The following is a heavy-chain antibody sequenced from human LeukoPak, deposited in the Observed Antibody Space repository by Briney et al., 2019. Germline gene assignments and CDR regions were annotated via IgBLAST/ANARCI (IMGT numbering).Heavy chain of an antibody. Sequence: GESLKISCKGSGFSFTSCWIAWVRQMPGKGLEWMGVIYPGVSDTRYSPSFHGQVTISVDKSISTAYLQWSTLNASDTAIYYCARSPKYCSSGRCYSFDYWGQGTLVTVSS. CDR1: GFSFTSCW. CDR3: ARSPKYCSSGRCYSFDY. D-gene: IGHD2-15*01. V-gene: IGHV5-51*01. J-gene: IGHJ4*02. CDR2: IYPGVSDT.